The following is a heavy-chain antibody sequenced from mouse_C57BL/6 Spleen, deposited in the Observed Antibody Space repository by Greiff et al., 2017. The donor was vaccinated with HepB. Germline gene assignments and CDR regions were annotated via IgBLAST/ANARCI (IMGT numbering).Heavy chain of an antibody. CDR2: ISNGGGST. J-gene: IGHJ2*01. Sequence: DVKLVESGGGLVQPGGSLKLSCAASGFTFSDYYMYWVRQTPEKRLEWVAYISNGGGSTYYPDTVKGRFTISRDNAKNTLYLQMSRLKSEDTAMYYCARQDYGSIDYWGQGTTLTVSS. D-gene: IGHD1-1*01. V-gene: IGHV5-12*01. CDR1: GFTFSDYY. CDR3: ARQDYGSIDY.